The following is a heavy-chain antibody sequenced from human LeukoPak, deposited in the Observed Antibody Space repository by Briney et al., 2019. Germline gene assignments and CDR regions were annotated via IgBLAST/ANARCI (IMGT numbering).Heavy chain of an antibody. CDR1: GFTFSSYG. J-gene: IGHJ3*02. Sequence: GGSLRLSCAASGFTFSSYGMHWVRQAPGKGLEWVAVISYDGSNKYYADSVKGRFTISRDNSKNTLYLQMNSLRAEDTAVYYCAKDDAGTDAFDIWGQGTMVTVSS. V-gene: IGHV3-30*18. CDR3: AKDDAGTDAFDI. D-gene: IGHD1-1*01. CDR2: ISYDGSNK.